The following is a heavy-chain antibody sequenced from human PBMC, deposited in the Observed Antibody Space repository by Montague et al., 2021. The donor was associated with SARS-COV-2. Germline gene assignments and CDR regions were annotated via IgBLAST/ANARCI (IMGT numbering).Heavy chain of an antibody. J-gene: IGHJ6*02. CDR3: ARVDYQVPYYYYAGMDL. Sequence: SLRLSCAASGFTFTNYWMTWVRLAPGKGLEWVATINQHGGENYYVGSVKGRFTISRDNAKKSVYLQINSLGAEDTAVYYCARVDYQVPYYYYAGMDLWGQWTTVTVSS. CDR1: GFTFTNYW. D-gene: IGHD3/OR15-3a*01. CDR2: INQHGGEN. V-gene: IGHV3-7*01.